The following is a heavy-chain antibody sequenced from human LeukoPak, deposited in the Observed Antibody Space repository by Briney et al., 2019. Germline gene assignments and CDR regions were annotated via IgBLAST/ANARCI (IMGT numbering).Heavy chain of an antibody. D-gene: IGHD3/OR15-3a*01. CDR1: GYTFTSYG. CDR2: ISAYNGNT. CDR3: ARVDLSDWPTPPDY. J-gene: IGHJ4*02. Sequence: AASVKVSCKASGYTFTSYGISWVRQAPGQGLEWMGWISAYNGNTNYAQKLQGRVTMTTDTSTSTAYMELRSLRSDDTAVYYCARVDLSDWPTPPDYWGQGTLVTVSS. V-gene: IGHV1-18*01.